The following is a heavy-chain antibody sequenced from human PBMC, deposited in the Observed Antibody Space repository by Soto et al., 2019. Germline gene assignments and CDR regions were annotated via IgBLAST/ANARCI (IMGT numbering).Heavy chain of an antibody. V-gene: IGHV3-23*01. CDR1: GFTFSTYA. Sequence: EVQLLESGGGLVQPGGSLTLSCAASGFTFSTYAMTWVRQAPGKGLEWVSTISDSDGSTYYADSVKGRFTISRDNSKNTVYLQMNSLTADDTAVYYGAKEVEGGWYYFDYWGQGTLVTGSS. CDR3: AKEVEGGWYYFDY. D-gene: IGHD2-15*01. CDR2: ISDSDGST. J-gene: IGHJ4*02.